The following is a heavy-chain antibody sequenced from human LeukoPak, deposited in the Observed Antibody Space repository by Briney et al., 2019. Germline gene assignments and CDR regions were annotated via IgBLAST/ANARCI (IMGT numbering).Heavy chain of an antibody. CDR1: GFTFDDYA. D-gene: IGHD5-12*01. CDR2: ISWNSGSI. Sequence: GGSLRLSCAASGFTFDDYAMHWVRQAPGKGLEWVSGISWNSGSIGYADSVKGRFTISRDNAKNSLYLQMNSLRAEDMALYYCAKDTTPLASYFDYWGQGTLVTASS. V-gene: IGHV3-9*03. CDR3: AKDTTPLASYFDY. J-gene: IGHJ4*02.